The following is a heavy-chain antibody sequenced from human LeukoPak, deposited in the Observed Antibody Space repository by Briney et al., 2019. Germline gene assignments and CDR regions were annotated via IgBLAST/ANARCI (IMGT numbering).Heavy chain of an antibody. CDR3: SRSQFDY. CDR2: INGDGTVT. V-gene: IGHV3-74*03. CDR1: GFPFSSYW. J-gene: IGHJ4*02. Sequence: PGGSLRLSCATSGFPFSSYWMLWVRQAPGKGLVWVSRINGDGTVTTYADSAEGRFTISRDNTKNILYLQMNNLRAEDTATYYCSRSQFDYWGQGVLVTVSS.